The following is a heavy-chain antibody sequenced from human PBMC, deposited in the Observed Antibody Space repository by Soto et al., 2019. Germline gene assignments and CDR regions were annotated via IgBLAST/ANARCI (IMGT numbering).Heavy chain of an antibody. CDR3: ARATGSLSGSYSYYFDY. Sequence: GGSLRLSCAASGFTFSSYSMNWVRQAPGKGLEWVSSISSSSSYIYYADSVKGRFTISRDNAKNSLYLQMNSLRAEDTAVYYCARATGSLSGSYSYYFDYWGQGTLVTVS. V-gene: IGHV3-21*01. D-gene: IGHD1-26*01. J-gene: IGHJ4*02. CDR1: GFTFSSYS. CDR2: ISSSSSYI.